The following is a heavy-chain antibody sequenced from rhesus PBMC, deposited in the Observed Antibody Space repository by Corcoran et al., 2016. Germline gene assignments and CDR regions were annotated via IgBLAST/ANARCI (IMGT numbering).Heavy chain of an antibody. V-gene: IGHV4S10*01. Sequence: QVQLRESGPGVVKPSETLSLTCAVSGGSISDSYRWSWIRQPPGKGLEWIGYIYGSSTSTNYNPSLKRRVTISKDTSQNQFSLKLSSVTAADTAVYYCARDHFMVATGIDYWGQGVLVTVSS. CDR3: ARDHFMVATGIDY. CDR2: IYGSSTST. CDR1: GGSISDSYR. D-gene: IGHD4-4*01. J-gene: IGHJ4*01.